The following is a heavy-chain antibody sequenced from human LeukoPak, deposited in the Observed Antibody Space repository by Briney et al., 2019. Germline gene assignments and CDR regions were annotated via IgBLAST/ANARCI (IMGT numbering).Heavy chain of an antibody. Sequence: SVKVSCKASGGTFSSYAISWVRQAPGQGLEWMGRIIPILGIANYAQKFQGRVTITADKSTSTAYMELSSLRSEDTAVYYCARDPPLDIVATSFDYWGQGTLVTVSS. CDR3: ARDPPLDIVATSFDY. D-gene: IGHD5-12*01. CDR2: IIPILGIA. V-gene: IGHV1-69*04. J-gene: IGHJ4*02. CDR1: GGTFSSYA.